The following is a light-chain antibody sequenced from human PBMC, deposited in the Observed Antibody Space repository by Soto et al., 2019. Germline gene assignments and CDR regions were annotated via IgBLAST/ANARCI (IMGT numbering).Light chain of an antibody. CDR2: QTS. CDR3: HQRQSWPRT. V-gene: IGKV3D-15*03. Sequence: EVVMTQSPATLSVSPGERVTLSCRASQSVRSNLAWYQQKPGQSPRLLIYQTSIRAAGIPARFSASGSGTDFTLTISDVQPEDFALYYCHQRQSWPRTFGQGTKVDIK. CDR1: QSVRSN. J-gene: IGKJ1*01.